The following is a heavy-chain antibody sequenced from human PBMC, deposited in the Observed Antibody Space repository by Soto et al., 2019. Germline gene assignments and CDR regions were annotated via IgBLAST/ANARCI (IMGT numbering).Heavy chain of an antibody. J-gene: IGHJ6*02. Sequence: SETLSLTCTVSGGSISSYYWSWIRRPPGKGLEWIGYIYNSGSTHSNPSLQSRVTISVDTSKNQFSLKLSSVTAADTGVYYCARARITMVREVIKYNMDVWGQGTTVTVSS. V-gene: IGHV4-59*01. CDR2: IYNSGST. D-gene: IGHD3-10*01. CDR1: GGSISSYY. CDR3: ARARITMVREVIKYNMDV.